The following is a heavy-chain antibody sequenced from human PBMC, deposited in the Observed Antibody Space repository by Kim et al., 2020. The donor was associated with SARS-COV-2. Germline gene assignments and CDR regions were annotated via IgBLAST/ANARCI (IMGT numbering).Heavy chain of an antibody. CDR3: LGGYYFDY. D-gene: IGHD2-15*01. CDR2: IDCGNGNT. CDR1: GHTFTRDS. Sequence: ASVKVSCKTSGHTFTRDSIHWVRQAPGQGLEWMGGIDCGNGNTIYSQKFQGRVTFTTDTSANTAYMELSSLRSEDSAVYYCLGGYYFDYWGQGTLVTVSS. J-gene: IGHJ4*02. V-gene: IGHV1-3*01.